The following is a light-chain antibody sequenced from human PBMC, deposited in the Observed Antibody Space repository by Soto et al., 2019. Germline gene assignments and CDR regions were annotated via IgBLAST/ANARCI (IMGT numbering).Light chain of an antibody. V-gene: IGLV2-14*03. CDR2: DVN. CDR1: SSDIGAYNF. CDR3: TSWTTSTTMI. Sequence: QSALTQPASVSGSPGQSITISCTGTSSDIGAYNFVSWYQQHPGKAPKLMLYDVNIRPSGVSNRFSGSKSGNTASLTISGLQAEDEDDYYCTSWTTSTTMIFGGGPKLTVL. J-gene: IGLJ2*01.